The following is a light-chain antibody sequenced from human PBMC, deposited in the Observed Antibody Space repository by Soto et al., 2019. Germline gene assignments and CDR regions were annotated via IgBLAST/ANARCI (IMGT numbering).Light chain of an antibody. CDR2: GAS. Sequence: EIVLTQSPGTLSLSPGERATLSCRASQTVRTNYLAWFQHKPGQAPRLLIYGASIRATGIPDRFSGSGSGTDFALTINRLEPEDFAVYFCQQYSDSPLTCGGWTKVEIK. CDR3: QQYSDSPLT. V-gene: IGKV3-20*01. CDR1: QTVRTNY. J-gene: IGKJ4*01.